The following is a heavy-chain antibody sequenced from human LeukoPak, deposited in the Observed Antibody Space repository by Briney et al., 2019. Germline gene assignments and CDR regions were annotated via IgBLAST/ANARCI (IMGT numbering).Heavy chain of an antibody. V-gene: IGHV4-30-4*07. D-gene: IGHD3-10*01. CDR3: ARESNMVRGIARNWFDP. CDR1: GGSISSGGYS. Sequence: SETLSLTCAVSGGSISSGGYSWSWIRQPPGKGLEWIGYIYYSGSTYYNPSLKSRVTISVDTSKNQFSLKLSSVTAADTAVYYCARESNMVRGIARNWFDPWGQGTLVTVSS. CDR2: IYYSGST. J-gene: IGHJ5*02.